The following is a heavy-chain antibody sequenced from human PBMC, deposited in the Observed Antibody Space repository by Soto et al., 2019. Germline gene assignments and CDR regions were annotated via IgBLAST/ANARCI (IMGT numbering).Heavy chain of an antibody. CDR2: IRRKANSYTT. J-gene: IGHJ6*02. Sequence: EVQLVESWGGLVQPGGSLRLSCAASGLIFSDYHMDWVRQAPGMGLEWVGRIRRKANSYTTEYAASVKGRFTISRDDSKNSLYLQMNSLKSEDTAVYYCAMLGGWSGGSSGMDVWGQGTTVTVSS. D-gene: IGHD6-19*01. CDR3: AMLGGWSGGSSGMDV. CDR1: GLIFSDYH. V-gene: IGHV3-72*01.